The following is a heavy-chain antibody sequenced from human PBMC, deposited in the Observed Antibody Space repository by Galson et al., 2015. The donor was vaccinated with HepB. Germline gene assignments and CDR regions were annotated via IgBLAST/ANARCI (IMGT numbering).Heavy chain of an antibody. V-gene: IGHV3-15*01. CDR2: ILSKNDGGAT. Sequence: SLRLSCAASGFIFSNAWLSWVRQAPGKGLEWIGRILSKNDGGATDYAAPVKGRFFISRGDSQNTEFLQMDSLTTDDTAVYFCTTAPYSTMIREMITQPYYYGFDVWGQGTTVTVSS. CDR1: GFIFSNAW. CDR3: TTAPYSTMIREMITQPYYYGFDV. J-gene: IGHJ6*02. D-gene: IGHD3-16*01.